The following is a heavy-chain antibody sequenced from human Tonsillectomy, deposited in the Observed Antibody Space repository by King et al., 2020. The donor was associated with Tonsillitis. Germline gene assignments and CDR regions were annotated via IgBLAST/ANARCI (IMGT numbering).Heavy chain of an antibody. CDR1: GFSLSTSGVG. J-gene: IGHJ4*02. CDR2: IYWDDDK. Sequence: TLKESGPTLVKPTQTLTLTCTFSGFSLSTSGVGVGWIRQPPGKALEWLALIYWDDDKRYSPSLKRRPTITKDTSKNQVVLTMTNMDPVDTATYYCAHRGDYGDSFDYWGQGTLVTVSS. D-gene: IGHD4-17*01. CDR3: AHRGDYGDSFDY. V-gene: IGHV2-5*02.